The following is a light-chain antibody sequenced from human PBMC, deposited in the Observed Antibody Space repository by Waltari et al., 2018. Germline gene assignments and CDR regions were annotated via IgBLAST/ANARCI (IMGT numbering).Light chain of an antibody. CDR3: QQSFSSPWT. CDR1: QNIRTQ. CDR2: GAS. J-gene: IGKJ1*01. Sequence: DIQMTQSPSSLSASVGDTVTVTCRASQNIRTQLNWYQQKPATAPKLLIYGASTFQRGVPSSFSGSASGTDFTLTVTNLQPDDFAVYFCQQSFSSPWTFGQGTRV. V-gene: IGKV1-39*01.